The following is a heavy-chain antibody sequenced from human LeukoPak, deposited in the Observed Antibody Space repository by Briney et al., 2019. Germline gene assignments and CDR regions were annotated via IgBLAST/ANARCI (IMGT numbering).Heavy chain of an antibody. D-gene: IGHD6-13*01. CDR2: IRSKAYGGTT. V-gene: IGHV3-49*04. CDR1: GFTFSNAW. J-gene: IGHJ4*02. CDR3: TRVGSSSWYFAGGD. Sequence: GGSLRLSCAASGFTFSNAWMSWVRQAPGKGLEWVGFIRSKAYGGTTEYAASVKGRFTISRDDSKSIAYLQMNSLKTEDTAVYYCTRVGSSSWYFAGGDWGQGTLVTVSS.